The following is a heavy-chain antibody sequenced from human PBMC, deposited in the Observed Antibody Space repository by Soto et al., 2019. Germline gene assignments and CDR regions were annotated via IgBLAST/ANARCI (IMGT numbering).Heavy chain of an antibody. CDR2: TYYRSKWYN. CDR1: GDSVSSNSAA. Sequence: SQTPSLTCAISGDSVSSNSAAWNWIRQSPSRGLEWLGRTYYRSKWYNDYAVSVKSRISINPDTSKNQFSLQLDSVTPEDTAVYFCAREVAGTYYFDYWGQGTLVTVSS. CDR3: AREVAGTYYFDY. V-gene: IGHV6-1*01. J-gene: IGHJ4*02. D-gene: IGHD6-19*01.